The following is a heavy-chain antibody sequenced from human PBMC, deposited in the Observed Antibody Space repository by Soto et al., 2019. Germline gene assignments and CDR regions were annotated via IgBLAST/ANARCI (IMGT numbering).Heavy chain of an antibody. CDR2: MNPNSGNT. V-gene: IGHV1-8*01. D-gene: IGHD3-3*01. CDR3: ARGLTYYDFWSGYTRPYYYGMDV. J-gene: IGHJ6*02. CDR1: GYTFTSYD. Sequence: GVSVKVSCKASGYTFTSYDINWVRQATGEGLEWMGWMNPNSGNTGYAQKFQGRVTMTRNTSISTAYMELSSLRSEDTAVYYCARGLTYYDFWSGYTRPYYYGMDVWGQGTTVTVSS.